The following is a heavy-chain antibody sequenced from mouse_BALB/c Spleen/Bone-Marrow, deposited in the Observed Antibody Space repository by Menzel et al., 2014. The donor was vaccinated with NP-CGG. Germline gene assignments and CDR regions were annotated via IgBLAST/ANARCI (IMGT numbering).Heavy chain of an antibody. CDR1: GYTFSNYW. Sequence: EVQLQQSGTVLARPGAAVKMSCKASGYTFSNYWMHWVKQRPGQGLEWIGTIYPGNSDTTYNQKFKGKAKLTAVTSTSTAYMELSSLTNEDSAVYYCTTLARSDFGYWGQGTTLTVSS. D-gene: IGHD3-1*01. J-gene: IGHJ2*01. CDR2: IYPGNSDT. V-gene: IGHV1-5*01. CDR3: TTLARSDFGY.